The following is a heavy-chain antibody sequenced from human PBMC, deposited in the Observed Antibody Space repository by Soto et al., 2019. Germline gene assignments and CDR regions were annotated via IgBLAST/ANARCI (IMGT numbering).Heavy chain of an antibody. V-gene: IGHV4-34*01. Sequence: QVQLQQWGAGLLKPSETLSLTCVVYGGSLSGYYWSWIRQPPGRGLEWIGEIKDGGLTNYSPSLKSRATISVDRPKNQFSLKFHSVTAADTAVYYCAIGQEGVVATHWDQGALLTVSS. J-gene: IGHJ4*02. CDR3: AIGQEGVVATH. D-gene: IGHD5-12*01. CDR2: IKDGGLT. CDR1: GGSLSGYY.